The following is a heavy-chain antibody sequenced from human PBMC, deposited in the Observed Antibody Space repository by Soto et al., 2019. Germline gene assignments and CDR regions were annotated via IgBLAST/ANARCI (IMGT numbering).Heavy chain of an antibody. CDR2: IYYSGST. V-gene: IGHV4-59*08. CDR1: GGSISSYY. Sequence: SETLSLTCTVSGGSISSYYWSWIRQPPGKGLEWIGYIYYSGSTNYNPSLKSRVTISVDTSKNQFSLKLSSVTAADTAVYYCARATSDTPSFHYWGQGTRVNVPQ. CDR3: ARATSDTPSFHY. J-gene: IGHJ4*02. D-gene: IGHD5-18*01.